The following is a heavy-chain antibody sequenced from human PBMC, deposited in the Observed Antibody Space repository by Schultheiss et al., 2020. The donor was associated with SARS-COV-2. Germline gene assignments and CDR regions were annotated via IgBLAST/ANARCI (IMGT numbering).Heavy chain of an antibody. J-gene: IGHJ4*02. CDR1: GFTFSSYS. V-gene: IGHV3-23*01. CDR2: ISGSGGST. Sequence: GGSLRLSCAASGFTFSSYSMNWVRQAPGKGLEWVSAISGSGGSTYYADSVKGRFTISRDNSKNTLYLQMNSLRAEDTAVYYCAREGYDFWSGYYSHFDYWGQGTLVTVSS. D-gene: IGHD3-3*01. CDR3: AREGYDFWSGYYSHFDY.